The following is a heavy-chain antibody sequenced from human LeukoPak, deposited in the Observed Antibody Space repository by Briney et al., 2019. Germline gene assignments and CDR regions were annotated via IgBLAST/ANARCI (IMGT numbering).Heavy chain of an antibody. V-gene: IGHV1-18*01. CDR1: GYTFASYG. D-gene: IGHD2-2*01. CDR3: ARDQRGYCSSTSCSTPFDP. J-gene: IGHJ5*02. CDR2: ISAYNGNT. Sequence: ASVKLSCKAAGYTFASYGISWVRQAPGHGLEWMGWISAYNGNTNYAQKLQGRVTMTTDTSTSTAYMELRSLRSDDTAVYYCARDQRGYCSSTSCSTPFDPWVQGTLVTVCS.